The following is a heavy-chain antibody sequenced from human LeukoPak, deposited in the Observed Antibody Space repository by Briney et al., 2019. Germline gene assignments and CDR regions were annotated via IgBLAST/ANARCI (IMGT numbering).Heavy chain of an antibody. V-gene: IGHV1-18*01. J-gene: IGHJ6*02. CDR1: GYTFTSYG. CDR2: ISAYNGNT. D-gene: IGHD2-15*01. CDR3: ARVECSGGSCYSPYYYYGMDV. Sequence: ASVKVSCKASGYTFTSYGISWVRQAPGQGLEWMGWISAYNGNTNYAQKLQGRVTMTTDTSTSTAYMELRSLRSDDTAVYYCARVECSGGSCYSPYYYYGMDVWGQGTTVTVSS.